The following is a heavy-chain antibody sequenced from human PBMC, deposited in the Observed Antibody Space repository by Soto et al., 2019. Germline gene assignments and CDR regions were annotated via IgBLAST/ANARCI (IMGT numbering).Heavy chain of an antibody. CDR3: ASTHDTPMDV. CDR2: INHSGST. D-gene: IGHD3-22*01. V-gene: IGHV4-34*01. CDR1: GGSFSGYY. Sequence: SETLSLTCAVYGGSFSGYYWSWIRQPPGKGLEWIGEINHSGSTNYNPSLKSRVTISVDTSKNQFSLKLSSVTAADTAVYYCASTHDTPMDVWGKGTTVTVSS. J-gene: IGHJ6*03.